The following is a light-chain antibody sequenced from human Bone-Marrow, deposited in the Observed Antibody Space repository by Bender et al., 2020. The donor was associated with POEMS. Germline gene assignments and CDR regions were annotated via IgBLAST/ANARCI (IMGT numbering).Light chain of an antibody. CDR2: EVT. Sequence: QSALTQPASVSGSPGQSITISCTGTDSDIGNIKNYVSWFQRHPGKAPKLLIYEVTKRPSGVPDRFSGSKSGNTASLTVSGLRGEDEADYYCTSYAGSNNLRLFGTGTKVTVL. CDR1: DSDIGNIKNY. CDR3: TSYAGSNNLRL. J-gene: IGLJ1*01. V-gene: IGLV2-8*01.